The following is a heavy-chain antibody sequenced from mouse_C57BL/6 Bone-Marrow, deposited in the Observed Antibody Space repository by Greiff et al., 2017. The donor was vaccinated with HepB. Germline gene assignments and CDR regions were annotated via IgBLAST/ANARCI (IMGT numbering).Heavy chain of an antibody. J-gene: IGHJ3*01. Sequence: EVMLVESGGGLVQPGGSLKLSCAASGFTFSDYGMAWVRQAPRKGPAWVAFLSNLAYSIYYADTVTGRFTISRENAKNTLYLEMSSLRSEDTAMYYCARIYYYGSSSWFAYWGQGTLVTVSA. D-gene: IGHD1-1*01. CDR2: LSNLAYSI. V-gene: IGHV5-15*04. CDR1: GFTFSDYG. CDR3: ARIYYYGSSSWFAY.